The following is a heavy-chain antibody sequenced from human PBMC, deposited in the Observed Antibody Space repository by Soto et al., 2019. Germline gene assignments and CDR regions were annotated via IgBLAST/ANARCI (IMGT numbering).Heavy chain of an antibody. D-gene: IGHD3-10*01. CDR2: IYYSGST. Sequence: TLSLTCTVSGGSINSGDYYWRWIRQPPGKGLEWIGYIYYSGSTYYNPSLKSRVTISVDTSKNQFSLKLSSVTAADTAVYYCARVPLLWFGELTVDDAFDIWGQGTMVTVSS. J-gene: IGHJ3*02. V-gene: IGHV4-30-4*01. CDR1: GGSINSGDYY. CDR3: ARVPLLWFGELTVDDAFDI.